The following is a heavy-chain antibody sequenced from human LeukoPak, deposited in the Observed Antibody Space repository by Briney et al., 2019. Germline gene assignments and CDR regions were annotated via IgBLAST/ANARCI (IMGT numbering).Heavy chain of an antibody. CDR3: ARTIAAAGTTNFDY. CDR2: IYHSGST. V-gene: IGHV4-34*01. Sequence: SETLSLTCAVYGGSFSGYYWSWIRQPPGKGLEWIGYIYHSGSTYYNPSLKSRVTISVDRSKNQFSLKLSSVTAADTAVYYCARTIAAAGTTNFDYWGQGTLVTVSS. CDR1: GGSFSGYY. D-gene: IGHD6-13*01. J-gene: IGHJ4*02.